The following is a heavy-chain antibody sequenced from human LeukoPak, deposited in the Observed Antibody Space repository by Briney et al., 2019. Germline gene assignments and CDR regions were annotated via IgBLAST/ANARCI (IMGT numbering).Heavy chain of an antibody. CDR3: ASQGVGYGGNSGLIGEDAFDI. J-gene: IGHJ3*02. D-gene: IGHD4-23*01. CDR1: GYTFTSYA. CDR2: INAGNGNT. Sequence: ASVKVSCKASGYTFTSYAIHWVRQAPGQRLEWMGWINAGNGNTKYSQKFQGRVTITRDTSASTAYMELSSLRSEDTAVYYCASQGVGYGGNSGLIGEDAFDIWGQGTMVTVSS. V-gene: IGHV1-3*01.